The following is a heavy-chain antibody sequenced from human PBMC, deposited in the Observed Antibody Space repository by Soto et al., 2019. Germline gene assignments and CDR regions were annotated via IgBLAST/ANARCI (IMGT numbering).Heavy chain of an antibody. CDR1: GGSISSYY. CDR3: AREFYSSSWYHGPYYYYYGMDV. CDR2: IYYSGST. D-gene: IGHD6-13*01. V-gene: IGHV4-59*01. J-gene: IGHJ6*02. Sequence: SETLSLTCTVSGGSISSYYWSWIRQPPGKGLEWIGYIYYSGSTNYNPSLKSRVTISVDTSKNQFSLKLSSVTAADTAVYYCAREFYSSSWYHGPYYYYYGMDVWGQGTTVTVSS.